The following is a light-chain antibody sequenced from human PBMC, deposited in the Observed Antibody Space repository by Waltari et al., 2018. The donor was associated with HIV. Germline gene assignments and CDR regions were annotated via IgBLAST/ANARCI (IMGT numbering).Light chain of an antibody. Sequence: QSALTQPASVSGSPGQSITIPCTGTSRYVGSYNFVSWYQQYPAKAPKLMIYEVSNRPSGVSDRFSGSKSDNAASLTISGLQAEDEADYYCSSYTSSNAYVVFGGGTKLTVL. J-gene: IGLJ2*01. V-gene: IGLV2-14*01. CDR2: EVS. CDR1: SRYVGSYNF. CDR3: SSYTSSNAYVV.